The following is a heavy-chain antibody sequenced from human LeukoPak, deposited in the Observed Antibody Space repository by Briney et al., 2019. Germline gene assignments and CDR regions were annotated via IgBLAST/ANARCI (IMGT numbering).Heavy chain of an antibody. V-gene: IGHV4-34*01. CDR1: GGSFSGYY. CDR3: ARWELGENYFDY. D-gene: IGHD1-26*01. J-gene: IGHJ4*02. Sequence: SETLSLTCAVYGGSFSGYYWSWIRQPPGKGLEWIGEINHSGSTNYNPSLKSRVTISVDTSKNQFSLKLSSVTAADTAVYYCARWELGENYFDYWGQGTLVTVSS. CDR2: INHSGST.